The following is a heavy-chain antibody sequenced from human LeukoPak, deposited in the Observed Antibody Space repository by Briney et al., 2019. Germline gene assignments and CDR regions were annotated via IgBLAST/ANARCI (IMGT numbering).Heavy chain of an antibody. CDR1: GFSFSDFG. CDR3: AKDMEDTAMDLVADFDS. J-gene: IGHJ4*02. CDR2: IRYDGTKK. V-gene: IGHV3-30*02. Sequence: GGSLRLSCEAPGFSFSDFGMHWVRQAPGKGLEWVAYIRYDGTKKNHADSVKGRFTISRDNSKKTLYLQMNSLRGEDTAVYYCAKDMEDTAMDLVADFDSWGQGTLVTVSS. D-gene: IGHD5-18*01.